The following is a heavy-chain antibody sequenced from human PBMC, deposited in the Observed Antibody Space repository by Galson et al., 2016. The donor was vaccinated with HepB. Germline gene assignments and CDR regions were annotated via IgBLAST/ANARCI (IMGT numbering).Heavy chain of an antibody. Sequence: SVKVSCKASGYTFTRYYIHWVRQAPGQGLEWMVIINPGGGPTTYAPKFQGRVTLPRDTSTSTVYMGLCSLRSDDTAVYYCTRDANWRSQDYFDSWGQGTRVTVSS. D-gene: IGHD1-1*01. V-gene: IGHV1-46*03. CDR3: TRDANWRSQDYFDS. CDR2: INPGGGPT. J-gene: IGHJ4*02. CDR1: GYTFTRYY.